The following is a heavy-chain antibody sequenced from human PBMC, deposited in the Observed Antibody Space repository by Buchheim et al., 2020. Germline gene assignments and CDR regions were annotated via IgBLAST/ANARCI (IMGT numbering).Heavy chain of an antibody. CDR2: ISGSGGST. Sequence: EVQLLESGGGLVQPGGSLRLSCAASGFTFSSYAMSWVRQAPGKGLEWVSAISGSGGSTYYADSVKGRFTISRDNSKTTLYLQMNSLRAEDTAVYYCAKDLGIYYYDSSGSRGFDPWGQGTL. CDR3: AKDLGIYYYDSSGSRGFDP. CDR1: GFTFSSYA. D-gene: IGHD3-22*01. V-gene: IGHV3-23*01. J-gene: IGHJ5*02.